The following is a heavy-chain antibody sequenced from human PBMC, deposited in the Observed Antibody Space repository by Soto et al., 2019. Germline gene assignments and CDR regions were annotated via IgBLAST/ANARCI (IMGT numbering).Heavy chain of an antibody. CDR1: GGSISSYY. CDR2: IYYSGST. CDR3: AGHRGGGYSSGWVDY. Sequence: QVQLQESGPGLVKPSETLSLTCTVSGGSISSYYWSWIRQPPGKGLEWIGYIYYSGSTNYNPSLKSRGTKSVETAQNPFPPKLDSGAAADPAVFYLAGHRGGGYSSGWVDYWGQGTLVTVSS. J-gene: IGHJ4*02. V-gene: IGHV4-59*08. D-gene: IGHD6-19*01.